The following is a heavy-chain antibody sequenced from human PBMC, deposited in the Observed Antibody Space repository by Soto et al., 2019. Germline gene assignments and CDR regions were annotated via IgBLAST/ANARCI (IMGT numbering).Heavy chain of an antibody. CDR1: GFTFSDYY. CDR3: ARTPDCTNGVCSAGFDY. J-gene: IGHJ4*02. D-gene: IGHD2-8*01. Sequence: QVQLVESGGGLVKPGGSLRLSCAASGFTFSDYYMSWIRQAPGKGLEWVSYISSSSSYTNYADSVKGRFTISRDNAKNSLYLQMNSLRAEDTAVYYCARTPDCTNGVCSAGFDYWGQGTLVSVCS. CDR2: ISSSSSYT. V-gene: IGHV3-11*06.